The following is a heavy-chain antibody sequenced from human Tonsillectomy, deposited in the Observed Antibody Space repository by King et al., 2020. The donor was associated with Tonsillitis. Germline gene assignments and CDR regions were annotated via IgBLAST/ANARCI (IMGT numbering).Heavy chain of an antibody. CDR2: ISGRGGST. CDR1: GFTFSTYA. D-gene: IGHD4-23*01. V-gene: IGHV3-23*04. J-gene: IGHJ4*02. Sequence: QLVQSGGDLVQPGGSLRLSCPASGFTFSTYAMSWVRQAPGNGLEWVSAISGRGGSTYYADSVQGRFTICIDNYKNTLSLRMNSLRTEGTAIYYCAKQNYGGLSADSFDYWGRGTVVTVSS. CDR3: AKQNYGGLSADSFDY.